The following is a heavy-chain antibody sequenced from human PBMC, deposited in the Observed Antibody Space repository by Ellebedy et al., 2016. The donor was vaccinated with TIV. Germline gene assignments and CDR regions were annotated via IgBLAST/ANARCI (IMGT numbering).Heavy chain of an antibody. CDR2: IYPRDSDT. J-gene: IGHJ4*02. V-gene: IGHV5-51*01. D-gene: IGHD3-10*01. CDR1: GSTFTNYW. Sequence: GGSLRLSCKTSGSTFTNYWIAWVRQRPGKGLEWMGFIYPRDSDTRYSPSSQGRVTISADKSINTVYVQWRSLQASDTAVYYCARLGHGYYLDYWGQGTLVTVSS. CDR3: ARLGHGYYLDY.